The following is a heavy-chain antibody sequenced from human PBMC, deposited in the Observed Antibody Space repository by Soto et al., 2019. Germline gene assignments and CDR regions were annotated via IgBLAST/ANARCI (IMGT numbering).Heavy chain of an antibody. CDR2: IKEDGSVK. CDR1: GFKFSDYW. J-gene: IGHJ5*02. D-gene: IGHD1-26*01. Sequence: PGGSLRLSCEASGFKFSDYWVTWVRQAPGKGLEWVAHIKEDGSVKRYVESVRGRFTISRDNTKKSLYLQMNSLRADDTAIYYCARDSPGGSYPSWSQGTLVTVSS. CDR3: ARDSPGGSYPS. V-gene: IGHV3-7*01.